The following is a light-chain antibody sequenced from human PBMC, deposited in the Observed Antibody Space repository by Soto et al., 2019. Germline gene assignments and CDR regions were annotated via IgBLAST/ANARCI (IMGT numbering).Light chain of an antibody. J-gene: IGKJ3*01. CDR2: GAS. V-gene: IGKV3-15*01. Sequence: EILMTQSPATLSVSPGERATLSCRASQSVRSNLAWYQQKPGQAPRLLIQGASTRATGIPARFSGSVSGTEFTLTISSLQSGDFAVYYCQQYDDWPPTFGPGTKVDIK. CDR3: QQYDDWPPT. CDR1: QSVRSN.